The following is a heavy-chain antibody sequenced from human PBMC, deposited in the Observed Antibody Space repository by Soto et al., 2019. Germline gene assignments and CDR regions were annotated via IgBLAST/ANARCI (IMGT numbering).Heavy chain of an antibody. V-gene: IGHV3-23*01. CDR1: GFTFSSYA. D-gene: IGHD2-15*01. CDR2: ISASGGST. Sequence: GGSLRLSCVASGFTFSSYAMSWVRLAPGKGLEWVSAISASGGSTYYADSVKGRFTVSRDNSKNTLYLQMNSLRAEDTAVYYCAKATGDCSAGSCYSSDYWGQGTLVTVSS. CDR3: AKATGDCSAGSCYSSDY. J-gene: IGHJ4*02.